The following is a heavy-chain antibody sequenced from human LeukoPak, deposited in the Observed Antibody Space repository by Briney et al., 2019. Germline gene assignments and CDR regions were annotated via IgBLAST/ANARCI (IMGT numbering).Heavy chain of an antibody. CDR3: ARAEGIAVAGNYYYGMDV. Sequence: GGSLRLSCAASGFPFSSYALSWVRQAPGKGLVWVSRINSDGSSTSYADSVKGRFTISRDNAKNTLYLQMNSLRAEDTAVYYCARAEGIAVAGNYYYGMDVWGKGTTVTVSS. CDR2: INSDGSST. CDR1: GFPFSSYA. V-gene: IGHV3-74*01. D-gene: IGHD6-19*01. J-gene: IGHJ6*04.